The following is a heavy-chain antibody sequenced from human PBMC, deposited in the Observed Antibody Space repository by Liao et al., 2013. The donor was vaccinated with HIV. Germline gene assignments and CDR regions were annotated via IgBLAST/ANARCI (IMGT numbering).Heavy chain of an antibody. J-gene: IGHJ3*02. CDR1: GGSISNYY. V-gene: IGHV4-59*01. CDR2: IYYSGST. D-gene: IGHD5-24*01. CDR3: ARHTMATSTAFDI. Sequence: QVQLRESGPGLVKPSETLSLTCTVSGGSISNYYWSWIRQPPGKGLEWIGYIYYSGSTNYNPSLKSRVTISLDTSKNQFSLKLSSVTAADTAVYYCARHTMATSTAFDIWGQGTMVTVSS.